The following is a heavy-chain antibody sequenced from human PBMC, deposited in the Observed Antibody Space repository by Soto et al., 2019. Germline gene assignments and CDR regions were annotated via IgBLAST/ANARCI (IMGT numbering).Heavy chain of an antibody. CDR3: ARDDSGFSGSHYIDYFNY. D-gene: IGHD1-26*01. V-gene: IGHV1-18*01. CDR2: ISACNGNT. J-gene: IGHJ4*02. CDR1: GYTFTSYG. Sequence: ASVKVSCKASGYTFTSYGISWVRQAPGQGLEWMGWISACNGNTNYAQKLQGRVTMTRDTSAGTAYMQLSSLRSDDTAVYYCARDDSGFSGSHYIDYFNYWGQGALVTVSS.